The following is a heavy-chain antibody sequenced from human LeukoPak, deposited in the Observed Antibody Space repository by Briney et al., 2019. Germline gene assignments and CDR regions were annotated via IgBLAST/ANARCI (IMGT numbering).Heavy chain of an antibody. J-gene: IGHJ6*03. CDR2: INPNSGGT. CDR1: GYTFTGYY. D-gene: IGHD2-2*01. Sequence: GASVKVSCKASGYTFTGYYMHWVRQAPGQGLEWMGRINPNSGGTNYAQKFQGRVTMTRDTSISTAYMELSRLRSDDTAVYYCARDLDCSSTSCYFGYYYYYMDVWGKGTTVTVSS. CDR3: ARDLDCSSTSCYFGYYYYYMDV. V-gene: IGHV1-2*06.